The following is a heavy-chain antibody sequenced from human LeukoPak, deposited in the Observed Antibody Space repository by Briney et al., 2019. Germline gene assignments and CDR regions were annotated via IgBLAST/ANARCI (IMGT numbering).Heavy chain of an antibody. CDR3: AKDIGTGGTGWYFDL. V-gene: IGHV3-48*01. CDR2: IGTSSTTI. J-gene: IGHJ2*01. CDR1: GFTFSSYT. D-gene: IGHD6-13*01. Sequence: PGGSLRLSCAASGFTFSSYTMNWVRQPPGKGLEWVSNIGTSSTTIYYADSVKGRFTISRDNAKNSLYLQMNSLRAEDTALYYCAKDIGTGGTGWYFDLWGRGTLVTVSS.